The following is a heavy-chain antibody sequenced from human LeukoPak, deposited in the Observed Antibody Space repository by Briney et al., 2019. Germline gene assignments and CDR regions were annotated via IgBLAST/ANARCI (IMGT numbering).Heavy chain of an antibody. CDR1: GYTFTSYG. J-gene: IGHJ4*02. CDR2: ISAYNGNT. D-gene: IGHD3-22*01. CDR3: ASFYYDSSGYYFYFDY. Sequence: GASVKVSCKASGYTFTSYGISWVRQAPGQGLEWMGWISAYNGNTNYAQKLQGRVTMTTDTSTSTAYMELRSLRSDDTAVCYCASFYYDSSGYYFYFDYWGQGTLVTVSS. V-gene: IGHV1-18*01.